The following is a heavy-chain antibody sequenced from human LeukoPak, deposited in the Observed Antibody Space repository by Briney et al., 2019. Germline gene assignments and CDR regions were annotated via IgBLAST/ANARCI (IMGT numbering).Heavy chain of an antibody. CDR1: GYTFTGYY. V-gene: IGHV1-2*02. CDR2: INPNSGGT. Sequence: ASVKVSCKASGYTFTGYYMHWVRPAPGQGLEWMGWINPNSGGTNYAQKFQGRVTMTRDTSISTAYMELSRLRSDDTAVYYCARGMGNYDILTGYYPYYYFDYWGQGTLVTVSS. J-gene: IGHJ4*02. CDR3: ARGMGNYDILTGYYPYYYFDY. D-gene: IGHD3-9*01.